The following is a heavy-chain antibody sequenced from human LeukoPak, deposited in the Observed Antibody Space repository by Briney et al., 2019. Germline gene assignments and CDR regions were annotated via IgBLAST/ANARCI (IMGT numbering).Heavy chain of an antibody. CDR3: ARDPYYYCILTGYYRFYYYYDMDV. CDR1: GFTFSSYA. V-gene: IGHV3-30*04. D-gene: IGHD3-9*01. CDR2: ISYGGSNK. J-gene: IGHJ6*02. Sequence: GGSLRLSCAASGFTFSSYAMHWVRQSPGKGLEWVAVISYGGSNKYYADSVKGRFTISRDNSKNTLYLQMNSLRAEDTAVYYCARDPYYYCILTGYYRFYYYYDMDVWGQGTTVTVSS.